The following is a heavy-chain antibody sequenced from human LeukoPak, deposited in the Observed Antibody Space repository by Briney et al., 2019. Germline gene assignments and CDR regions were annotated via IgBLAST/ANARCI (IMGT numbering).Heavy chain of an antibody. J-gene: IGHJ4*02. CDR2: FDPEDGET. Sequence: ASVKVSCKVSGYTHTELSMHWVRQAPGKGLEWMGGFDPEDGETIYAQKFQGRVTMTEDTSTDTAYMELSSLRSEDTAVYYCATSGVVGATYDYWGQGTLVTVSS. CDR1: GYTHTELS. D-gene: IGHD1-26*01. V-gene: IGHV1-24*01. CDR3: ATSGVVGATYDY.